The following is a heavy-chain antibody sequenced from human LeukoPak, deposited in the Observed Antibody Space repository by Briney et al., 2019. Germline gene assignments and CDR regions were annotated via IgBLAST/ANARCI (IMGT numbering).Heavy chain of an antibody. Sequence: PGGSLRLSCAASGFTFSSYSMNWVRQAPGKGLEWVSYISSSSSTIYYADSVKGRFTISRDNAKNSLYLQMNSLRAEDTAVYYCARGPTYCSGTSCYWTWGQGTLVTVSS. CDR3: ARGPTYCSGTSCYWT. CDR2: ISSSSSTI. CDR1: GFTFSSYS. D-gene: IGHD2-2*01. J-gene: IGHJ5*02. V-gene: IGHV3-48*04.